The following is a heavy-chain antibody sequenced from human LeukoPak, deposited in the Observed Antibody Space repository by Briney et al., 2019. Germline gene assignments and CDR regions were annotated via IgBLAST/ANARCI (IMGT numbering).Heavy chain of an antibody. Sequence: KPSETLSLTCTVSGGSISSSSYYWGWIRQPPGKGLEWIGSIYYSGSTYYNPSLKSRVTISVDTSKNQFSLKLSSVTAADTAVYYCARHYVGATTRDDAFDIWGQGTMVTVSS. CDR3: ARHYVGATTRDDAFDI. D-gene: IGHD1-26*01. V-gene: IGHV4-39*01. CDR1: GGSISSSSYY. J-gene: IGHJ3*02. CDR2: IYYSGST.